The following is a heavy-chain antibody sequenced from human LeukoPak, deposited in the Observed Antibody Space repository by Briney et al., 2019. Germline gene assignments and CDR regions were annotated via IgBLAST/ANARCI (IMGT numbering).Heavy chain of an antibody. Sequence: PGRSLRLSCAAFGFTFSSYGMHWDRQAPGKGLEWVAVISYDGSNKYYADSVKGRFTISRDNSKDTLYLQMNSLRAEDTAVYYCAREISGYDDYYFDYWGQGTLLTVSS. J-gene: IGHJ4*02. CDR3: AREISGYDDYYFDY. CDR1: GFTFSSYG. CDR2: ISYDGSNK. D-gene: IGHD5-12*01. V-gene: IGHV3-30*04.